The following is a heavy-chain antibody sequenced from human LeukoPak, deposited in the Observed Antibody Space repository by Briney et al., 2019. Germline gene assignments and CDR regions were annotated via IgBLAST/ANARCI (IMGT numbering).Heavy chain of an antibody. CDR2: ISDGGSYR. Sequence: GGSLRLFCEASGFSFSRHWMHWIRQPPGKGLVWVARISDGGSYRSHVGSVEGRFTISRDNVRNILYLHMNDLRGEGTAVYYCASFGISWTSAYWGQGTLVTVSS. J-gene: IGHJ4*02. V-gene: IGHV3-74*01. CDR1: GFSFSRHW. D-gene: IGHD2-21*01. CDR3: ASFGISWTSAY.